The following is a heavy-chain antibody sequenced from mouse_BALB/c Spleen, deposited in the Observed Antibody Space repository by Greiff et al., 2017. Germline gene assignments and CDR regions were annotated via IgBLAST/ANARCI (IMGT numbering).Heavy chain of an antibody. V-gene: IGHV5-6-5*01. J-gene: IGHJ4*01. D-gene: IGHD1-1*02. CDR1: GFTFSSYA. Sequence: EVKLEESGGGLVKPGGSLKLSCAASGFTFSSYAMSWVRQTPEKRLEWVASISSGGSTYYPDSVKGRFTISRDNARNILYLQMSSLRSEDTAMYYCARGDYGLYAMDYWGQGTSVTVSS. CDR2: ISSGGST. CDR3: ARGDYGLYAMDY.